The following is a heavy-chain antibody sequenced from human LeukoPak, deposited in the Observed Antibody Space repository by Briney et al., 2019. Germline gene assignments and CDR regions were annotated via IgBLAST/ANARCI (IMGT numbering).Heavy chain of an antibody. CDR3: ARDGYYDYVWGSYRRGDYFDY. J-gene: IGHJ4*02. CDR1: GFTFSSYW. D-gene: IGHD3-16*02. V-gene: IGHV3-7*01. Sequence: PGGSLRLSCAASGFTFSSYWMSWVRQAPGKGLEWVANIKQDGSEKYYVDSVKGRFTISRDNAKNSLYLQMNSLRAEDTAVYYCARDGYYDYVWGSYRRGDYFDYWGQGTLVTVSS. CDR2: IKQDGSEK.